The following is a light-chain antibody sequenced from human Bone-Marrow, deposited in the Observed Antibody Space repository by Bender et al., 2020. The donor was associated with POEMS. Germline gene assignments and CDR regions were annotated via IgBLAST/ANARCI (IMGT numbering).Light chain of an antibody. CDR1: SSDIGTYKY. J-gene: IGLJ1*01. CDR2: NVG. CDR3: CSYAGRYTYL. Sequence: QSALTQPASVSGSPGQSITISCTGTSSDIGTYKYVSWYQQHPGKVPKLIIYNVGERPSGVPDRFSGSKSANTASLTISGLQAEDEADYYCCSYAGRYTYLFGTGTKVTVL. V-gene: IGLV2-11*01.